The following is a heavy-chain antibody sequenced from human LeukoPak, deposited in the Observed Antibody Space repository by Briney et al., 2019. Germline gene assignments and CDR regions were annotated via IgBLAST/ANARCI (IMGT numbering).Heavy chain of an antibody. Sequence: GRSLRLSCVASRFTLSSYSMNWVRQAPGKGVEWVSYISSSSSYIYNTHSVRGRFTNSRDNAKNSLYLQMNSLRAEDTAVYYCARDGLYSGSSFDYWGQGTLVTVSS. V-gene: IGHV3-21*01. J-gene: IGHJ4*02. CDR1: RFTLSSYS. D-gene: IGHD1-26*01. CDR2: ISSSSSYI. CDR3: ARDGLYSGSSFDY.